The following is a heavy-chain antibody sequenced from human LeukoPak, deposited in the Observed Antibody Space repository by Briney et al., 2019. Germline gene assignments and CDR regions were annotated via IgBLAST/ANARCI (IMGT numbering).Heavy chain of an antibody. J-gene: IGHJ5*02. CDR1: GYTFTGYY. D-gene: IGHD1-14*01. Sequence: ASVKVSCKASGYTFTGYYMHWVRQAPGQGLEWMGWINPNSGGTNYAQKFQGRVTMTRDTSISTAYMELSRLRSDDTAVYYCARGQGSYNRGPISNWFDPWGQGTLVTVSS. CDR3: ARGQGSYNRGPISNWFDP. CDR2: INPNSGGT. V-gene: IGHV1-2*02.